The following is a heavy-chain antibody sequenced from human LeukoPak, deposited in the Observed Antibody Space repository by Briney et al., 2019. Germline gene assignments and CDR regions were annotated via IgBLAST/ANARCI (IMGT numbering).Heavy chain of an antibody. CDR2: IYHSGST. D-gene: IGHD3-22*01. V-gene: IGHV4-38-2*02. CDR1: GYSISSGYY. Sequence: SETLSLTCTVSGYSISSGYYWGWIRQPPGKGLEWIGSIYHSGSTYYNPSLKSRVTISVDTSKNQFSLKLSSVTAADTAVYYCAMMYYHDSSGYFSGDAFDIWGQGTMVTVSS. J-gene: IGHJ3*02. CDR3: AMMYYHDSSGYFSGDAFDI.